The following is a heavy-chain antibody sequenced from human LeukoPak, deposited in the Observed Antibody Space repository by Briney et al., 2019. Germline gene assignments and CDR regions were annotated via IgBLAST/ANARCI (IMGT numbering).Heavy chain of an antibody. CDR3: AKDHQPYQLPTHFDY. J-gene: IGHJ4*02. CDR1: GFTFSSSA. D-gene: IGHD2-2*01. V-gene: IGHV3-23*01. CDR2: ISNNGGYT. Sequence: GGSLRLSCAASGFTFSSSAMSWVRQAPGKGLEWVSAISNNGGYTYYADSVQGRFTISRDNSKSTLCLQMNSLRAEDTAVYYCAKDHQPYQLPTHFDYWGQGTLVTVSS.